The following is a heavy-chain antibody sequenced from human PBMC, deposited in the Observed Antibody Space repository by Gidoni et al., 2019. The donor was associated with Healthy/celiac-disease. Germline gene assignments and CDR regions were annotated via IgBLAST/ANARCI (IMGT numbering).Heavy chain of an antibody. CDR2: ISGSGGST. D-gene: IGHD2-21*02. CDR3: AKGCGGDCYPKGGMDV. J-gene: IGHJ6*02. Sequence: EVQLLDSGGGLVQPGGSLRLSCAASGFTFSGYAMSWVRQAPGKGLEWVSAISGSGGSTYYADSVKGRFTISRDNSKNTLYLQMNSLRAEDTAVYYCAKGCGGDCYPKGGMDVWGQGTTVTVSS. V-gene: IGHV3-23*01. CDR1: GFTFSGYA.